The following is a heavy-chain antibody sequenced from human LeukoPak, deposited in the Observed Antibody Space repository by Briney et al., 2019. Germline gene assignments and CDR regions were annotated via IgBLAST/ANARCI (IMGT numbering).Heavy chain of an antibody. J-gene: IGHJ4*02. CDR1: GFTVSSNY. CDR2: IYSGGST. CDR3: ARDSIAVAGTRY. V-gene: IGHV3-66*01. D-gene: IGHD6-19*01. Sequence: PGGSLRLSCAASGFTVSSNYMSWVRQAPGKGLEWVSVIYSGGSTYYADSVKGRFTISRDNSKNTLYLQMNSLRAEDTAVYYCARDSIAVAGTRYWGQGTLVTVSS.